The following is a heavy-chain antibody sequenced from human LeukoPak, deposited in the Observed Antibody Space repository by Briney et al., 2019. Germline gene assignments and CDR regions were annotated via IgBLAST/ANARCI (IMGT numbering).Heavy chain of an antibody. CDR3: ARGQYSGSWSYYFDY. CDR2: ISYSGST. J-gene: IGHJ4*02. V-gene: IGHV4-59*01. CDR1: GGSISSYY. Sequence: PSETLSLTCTVSGGSISSYYWNWIRQPPGKGLEWIGYISYSGSTNYNPSLKSRVTISLDTSKNQFSLQRSSVTAADTAVYYCARGQYSGSWSYYFDYWGQGTLVTASS. D-gene: IGHD6-13*01.